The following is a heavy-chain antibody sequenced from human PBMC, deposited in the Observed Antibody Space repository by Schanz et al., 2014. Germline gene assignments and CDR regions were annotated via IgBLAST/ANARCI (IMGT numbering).Heavy chain of an antibody. Sequence: QVQLVQSGAEMKKPGASVKVSCKASGYTFTSHGISWMRQAPGQGLEWMGWITAYNGDTNYAQKLQGRVTMTTDTSTSTAYMELRSLRSDDTAVYYCAKAGSGWSTAGYYYWGQGTLVAVSS. D-gene: IGHD6-19*01. V-gene: IGHV1-18*01. J-gene: IGHJ4*02. CDR2: ITAYNGDT. CDR1: GYTFTSHG. CDR3: AKAGSGWSTAGYYY.